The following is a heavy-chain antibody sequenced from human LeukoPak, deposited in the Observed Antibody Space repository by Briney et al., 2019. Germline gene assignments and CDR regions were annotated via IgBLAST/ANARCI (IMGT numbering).Heavy chain of an antibody. V-gene: IGHV3-48*01. CDR3: ARVSMDHHSSSWYPYYFDY. CDR1: GFTFSSYS. D-gene: IGHD6-13*01. Sequence: QAGGSLRLSCAASGFTFSSYSMNWVRQAPGKGLEWVSYISSSSSTIYYADSVKGRFTISRDNAKNSLYLQMNSLRAEDTAVYYCARVSMDHHSSSWYPYYFDYWGQGTLVTVSS. CDR2: ISSSSSTI. J-gene: IGHJ4*02.